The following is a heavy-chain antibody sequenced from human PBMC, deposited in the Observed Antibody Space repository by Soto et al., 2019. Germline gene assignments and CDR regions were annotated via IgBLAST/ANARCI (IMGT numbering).Heavy chain of an antibody. Sequence: SETLSLTCAVYGGSFSGYYWSWIRQSPGKGLEWIGYIYYSGSTKYKPSLKSRVTISVDTSKNQFSLKVSSATAADTAVYYCARHSNRNYGLYYFDYWGLGALVTVSS. V-gene: IGHV4-59*08. CDR2: IYYSGST. J-gene: IGHJ4*02. D-gene: IGHD4-4*01. CDR3: ARHSNRNYGLYYFDY. CDR1: GGSFSGYY.